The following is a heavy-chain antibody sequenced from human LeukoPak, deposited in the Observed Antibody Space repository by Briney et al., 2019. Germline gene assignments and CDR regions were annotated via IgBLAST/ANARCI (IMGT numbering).Heavy chain of an antibody. CDR1: GFTVSSNY. CDR3: ARVSGRIQIWPQPFGDGMDV. V-gene: IGHV3-53*01. Sequence: PGGSLRLSCAASGFTVSSNYMSWVRQAPGKGLEWVSVIYSGGSTYYADSVKGRFTMSRDNSKNTLYLQINSLRDEDTAAYYCARVSGRIQIWPQPFGDGMDVWGQRTTVTVSS. CDR2: IYSGGST. J-gene: IGHJ6*02. D-gene: IGHD5-18*01.